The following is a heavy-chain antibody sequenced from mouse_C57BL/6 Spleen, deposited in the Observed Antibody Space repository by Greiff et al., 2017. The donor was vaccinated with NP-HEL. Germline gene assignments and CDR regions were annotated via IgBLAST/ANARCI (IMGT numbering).Heavy chain of an antibody. CDR2: IWRGGST. J-gene: IGHJ1*03. D-gene: IGHD1-1*01. Sequence: VQLQQSGPGLVQPSQSLSITCTVSGFSLTSYGVHWVRQSPGKGLEWLGVIWRGGSTDYNAAFMSRLSITKDNSKSQVFFKMNSLQADDTAIYYCAKIDYGSSYDWYFDVWGTGTTVTVSS. CDR1: GFSLTSYG. CDR3: AKIDYGSSYDWYFDV. V-gene: IGHV2-5*01.